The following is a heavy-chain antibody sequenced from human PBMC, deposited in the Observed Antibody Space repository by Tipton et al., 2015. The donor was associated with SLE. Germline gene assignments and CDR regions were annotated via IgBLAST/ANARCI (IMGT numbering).Heavy chain of an antibody. V-gene: IGHV4-39*02. CDR3: ARRPPSYCTNGVCEV. D-gene: IGHD2-8*01. CDR2: IYYSGST. CDR1: GGSISSSSYY. Sequence: TLSLTCTVSGGSISSSSYYWGWICQPPGKGLEWIGSIYYSGSTNCNPSLKSRVTISVDTSKNHFSLKLTSVTAADTAVYYCARRPPSYCTNGVCEVWGQGILVTVSS. J-gene: IGHJ4*02.